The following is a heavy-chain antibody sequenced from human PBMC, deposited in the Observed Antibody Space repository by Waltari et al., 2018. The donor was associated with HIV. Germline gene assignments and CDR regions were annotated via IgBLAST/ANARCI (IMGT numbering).Heavy chain of an antibody. CDR1: GFSFSSYS. Sequence: EETGGTLVQPGGSLSLSCIGSGFSFSSYSMNWVSQAPYEPAQGSVDVSPSSSVTYYVVSVKELFIISRDNVESSWHLQMTDLRGDDTGTYYCAREPPHKSGWPFDVWGRGTLVAVSS. D-gene: IGHD6-19*01. CDR2: VSPSSSVT. J-gene: IGHJ4*01. V-gene: IGHV3-48*01. CDR3: AREPPHKSGWPFDV.